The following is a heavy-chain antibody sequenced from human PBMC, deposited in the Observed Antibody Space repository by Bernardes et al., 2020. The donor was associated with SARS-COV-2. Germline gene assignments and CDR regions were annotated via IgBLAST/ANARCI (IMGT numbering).Heavy chain of an antibody. D-gene: IGHD6-6*01. CDR1: GFTVSSNY. J-gene: IGHJ6*02. Sequence: GGSLRLSCAASGFTVSSNYMSWVRQAPGKGLEWVSVIYSGGSTYYADSVKGRFTISRDNSKNTLYLQMNSLRAEDTAVYYCARDRRISSSSDLWYYYYGMDVWGQGTTVTVSS. CDR3: ARDRRISSSSDLWYYYYGMDV. V-gene: IGHV3-66*01. CDR2: IYSGGST.